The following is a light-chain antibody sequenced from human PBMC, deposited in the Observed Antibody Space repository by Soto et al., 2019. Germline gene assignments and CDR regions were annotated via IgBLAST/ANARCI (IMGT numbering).Light chain of an antibody. Sequence: QSALTQPASVSGSPGQSITVSCSGTSGDVGVYNYVSWYQHHPGKAPKLMIYDVSNRPSGVSNRFSGSKSGNTASLTISGLKTEDEADYYCSSYTSSSTYVFGTGTKLTVL. J-gene: IGLJ1*01. CDR2: DVS. V-gene: IGLV2-14*03. CDR1: SGDVGVYNY. CDR3: SSYTSSSTYV.